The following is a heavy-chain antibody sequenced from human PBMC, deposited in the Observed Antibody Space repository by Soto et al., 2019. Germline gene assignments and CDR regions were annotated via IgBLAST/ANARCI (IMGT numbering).Heavy chain of an antibody. V-gene: IGHV4-34*01. CDR2: INHSGST. D-gene: IGHD3-16*02. J-gene: IGHJ4*02. CDR3: ARGRSDYIWGSYRYTHFDY. Sequence: PSETLSLTCAVYGGSFSGYYWSWIRQPPGKGLEWIGEINHSGSTNYNPSLKSRVTISVDTSKNQFSLKLSSVTAADTAVYYCARGRSDYIWGSYRYTHFDYWGQGTLVTVSS. CDR1: GGSFSGYY.